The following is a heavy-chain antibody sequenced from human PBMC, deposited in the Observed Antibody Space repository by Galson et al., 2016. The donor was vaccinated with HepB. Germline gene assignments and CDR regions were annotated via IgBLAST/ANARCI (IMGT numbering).Heavy chain of an antibody. CDR1: GGSVSSGNYY. J-gene: IGHJ4*02. CDR2: IYFSGSA. CDR3: ARLSGVIVEPAALFNFDY. V-gene: IGHV4-39*01. D-gene: IGHD3-10*01. Sequence: SETLSLTCTVSGGSVSSGNYYWGWIRQPPGKGLEWIGNIYFSGSAYYNPSFKSRVTISVDTSKNQFSLNLSAVTAADTATDYCARLSGVIVEPAALFNFDYWGQGTLVTVSS.